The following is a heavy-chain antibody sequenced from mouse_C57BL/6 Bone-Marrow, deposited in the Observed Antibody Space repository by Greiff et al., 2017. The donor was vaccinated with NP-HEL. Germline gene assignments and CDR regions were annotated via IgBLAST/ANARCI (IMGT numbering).Heavy chain of an antibody. J-gene: IGHJ3*01. CDR3: ARFAAQAY. CDR1: GYSFTGYY. Sequence: VQLQQSGPELVKPGASVKISCKASGYSFTGYYMNWVKQSPEKSLEWIGEINPSTGGTTYNQKFKAKATLTVDKSSSTAYMQLKSLTSEDSAVYYCARFAAQAYWGQGTLVTVSA. D-gene: IGHD3-2*02. CDR2: INPSTGGT. V-gene: IGHV1-42*01.